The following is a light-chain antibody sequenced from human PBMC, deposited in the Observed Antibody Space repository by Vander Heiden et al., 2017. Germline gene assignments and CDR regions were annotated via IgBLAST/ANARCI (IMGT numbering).Light chain of an antibody. CDR1: SSNIGAGYD. J-gene: IGLJ2*01. CDR3: QSYDISLSGVV. CDR2: GNT. Sequence: QSVLTQPPSVSGAPGQRVTISCTGSSSNIGAGYDVNWYKQLPGTAPKLLIYGNTNRPSGVPDRFSGSKSGTSASLAITGLQAEDEADYYCQSYDISLSGVVFGGGTKLTVL. V-gene: IGLV1-40*01.